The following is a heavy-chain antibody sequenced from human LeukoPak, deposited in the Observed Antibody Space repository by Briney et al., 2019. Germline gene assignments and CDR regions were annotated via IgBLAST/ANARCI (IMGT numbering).Heavy chain of an antibody. Sequence: PGGSLRLSCAASGFTFSSYSMNWVREAPGKGLEWVANIKEDESEKYYVDSVKGRFTISRDNAKNSLYLQMNSLRAEDTAMYYCARVRTLWTYYGMDVWGQGTTVTVSS. D-gene: IGHD3/OR15-3a*01. V-gene: IGHV3-7*01. J-gene: IGHJ6*02. CDR1: GFTFSSYS. CDR3: ARVRTLWTYYGMDV. CDR2: IKEDESEK.